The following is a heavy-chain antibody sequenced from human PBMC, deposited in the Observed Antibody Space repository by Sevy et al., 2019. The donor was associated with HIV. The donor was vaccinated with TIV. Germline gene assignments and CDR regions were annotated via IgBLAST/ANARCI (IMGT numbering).Heavy chain of an antibody. CDR1: GFAFRTYA. V-gene: IGHV3-30-3*01. D-gene: IGHD6-13*01. J-gene: IGHJ6*02. CDR3: ARDRGTVADGTSYYNGMGV. CDR2: ISSNGDNA. Sequence: GGSLRLSCAASGFAFRTYAFHWVRQAPGRGLEWVGLISSNGDNAFYANSVRGRFTISRDNSMNTLYLELNNLTPDDTAVYYCARDRGTVADGTSYYNGMGVWGQGTTVTVSS.